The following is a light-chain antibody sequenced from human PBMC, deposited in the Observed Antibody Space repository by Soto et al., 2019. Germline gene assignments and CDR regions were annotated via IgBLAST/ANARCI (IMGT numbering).Light chain of an antibody. CDR1: QSVTGTN. Sequence: PGEGATLSCRASQSVTGTNLAWYQQRAGQAPRLLIYDAVRRATGIPDRFSGSGSGTDFTLTISRLEPEDFAVYYCHQYGSSLGNFGQGTKVDIK. CDR3: HQYGSSLGN. CDR2: DAV. V-gene: IGKV3-20*01. J-gene: IGKJ2*01.